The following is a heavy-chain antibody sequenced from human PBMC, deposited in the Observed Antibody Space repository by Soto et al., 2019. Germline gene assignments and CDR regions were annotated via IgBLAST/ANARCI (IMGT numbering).Heavy chain of an antibody. CDR1: GGYIRSGGCY. CDR2: IYYSGNT. Sequence: PSETLSLTYTVSGGYIRSGGCYLSWVRQNPRKGLEWIGNIYYSGNTYYNPSLKSRLTISVDTSKNQFSLNLSSVTAADTAVYYCARDRLMATAGTARHYFGLDVWGQGTTVTVSS. CDR3: ARDRLMATAGTARHYFGLDV. D-gene: IGHD5-18*01. V-gene: IGHV4-31*03. J-gene: IGHJ6*02.